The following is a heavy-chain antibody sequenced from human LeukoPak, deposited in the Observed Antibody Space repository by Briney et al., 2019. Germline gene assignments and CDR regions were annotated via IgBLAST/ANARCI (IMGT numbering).Heavy chain of an antibody. CDR1: GGSISSYY. CDR3: ARQPGYSYGYALDY. CDR2: IYYSGST. Sequence: SETLSLTCTVSGGSISSYYWSWIRQPPGKGLEWIGYIYYSGSTNYNPSLKSRVTISVDTSKNQFSLKLSSVTAADTAVYYCARQPGYSYGYALDYWGQGTLVTVSS. D-gene: IGHD5-18*01. V-gene: IGHV4-59*01. J-gene: IGHJ4*02.